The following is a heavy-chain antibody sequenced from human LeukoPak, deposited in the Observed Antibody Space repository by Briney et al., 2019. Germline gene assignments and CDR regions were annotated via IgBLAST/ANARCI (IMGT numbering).Heavy chain of an antibody. J-gene: IGHJ4*02. V-gene: IGHV3-30*02. CDR1: GFTLSSFG. CDR3: AKWSGDYPSYYLDY. D-gene: IGHD4-17*01. Sequence: GGPLTLSCAASGFTLSSFGLHWARQAPGKGLEWVPLVRCDGSSKNYEDSVKGRFTISRDTCKSKVHLQMNNLRADDTAVYYCAKWSGDYPSYYLDYWGQGTLVTVSS. CDR2: VRCDGSSK.